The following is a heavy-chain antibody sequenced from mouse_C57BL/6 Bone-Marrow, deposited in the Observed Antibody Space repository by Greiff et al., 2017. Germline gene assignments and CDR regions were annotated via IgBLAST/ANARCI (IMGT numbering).Heavy chain of an antibody. D-gene: IGHD2-3*01. V-gene: IGHV1-64*01. Sequence: QVQLQQPGAELVKPGASVKLSCKASGYTFTSYWMHWVKQRPGQGLEWIGMIHPNSGSTNYNEKFKRKATLTVDKSSSTAYMQLSSLTSEDSAVYYCARVGYSWYYAIWDRGTAISVSA. CDR3: ARVGYSWYYAI. J-gene: IGHJ1*03. CDR1: GYTFTSYW. CDR2: IHPNSGST.